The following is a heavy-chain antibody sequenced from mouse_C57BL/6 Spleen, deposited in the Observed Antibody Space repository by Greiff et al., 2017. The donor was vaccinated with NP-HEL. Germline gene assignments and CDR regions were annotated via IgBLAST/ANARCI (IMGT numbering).Heavy chain of an antibody. J-gene: IGHJ4*01. V-gene: IGHV1-15*01. CDR1: GYTFTDYE. CDR2: IDPETGGT. D-gene: IGHD2-3*01. Sequence: VKLMESGAELVRPGASVTLSCKASGYTFTDYEMHWVKQTPVHGLEWIGAIDPETGGTAYNQKFKGKAILTADKSSSTAYMELRSLTSEDSAVYYCTRNDGYYEGAMDYWGQGTSVTVSS. CDR3: TRNDGYYEGAMDY.